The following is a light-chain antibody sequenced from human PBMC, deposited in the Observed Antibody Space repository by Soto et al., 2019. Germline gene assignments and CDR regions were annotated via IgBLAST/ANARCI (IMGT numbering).Light chain of an antibody. CDR1: SSNIGNNA. CDR2: YDD. CDR3: PGWDDSLNGRV. J-gene: IGLJ2*01. Sequence: QSVLTQPPSVSEALRQRGTISCSGSSSNIGNNAVNWYQQLPGKAPKLLIDYDDLLPSGVSDRFSGSKSGTSASLAISVLQSEDEADYYCPGWDDSLNGRVFGGGTKLTVL. V-gene: IGLV1-36*01.